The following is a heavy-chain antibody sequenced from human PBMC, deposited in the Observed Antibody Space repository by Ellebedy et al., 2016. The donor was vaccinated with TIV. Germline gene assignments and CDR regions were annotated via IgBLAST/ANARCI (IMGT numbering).Heavy chain of an antibody. Sequence: PGGSLRLSCAASGFTFSSYAMSWVRQAPGKGLEWVSTISGRGGSTYYADSVKGRFTISRDNSKNTLYLQMNSLRAEDTALYYCAKDPATTHLYYFDYWGQGTLVTVSS. CDR1: GFTFSSYA. J-gene: IGHJ4*02. CDR3: AKDPATTHLYYFDY. CDR2: ISGRGGST. D-gene: IGHD2-15*01. V-gene: IGHV3-23*01.